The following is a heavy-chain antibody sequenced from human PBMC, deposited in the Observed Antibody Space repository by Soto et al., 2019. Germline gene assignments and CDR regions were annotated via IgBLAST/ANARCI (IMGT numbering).Heavy chain of an antibody. CDR1: GDTFKNCV. CDR3: AAERGFGKLCVV. D-gene: IGHD3-10*01. Sequence: QVQVVQSGVEVRRPGSSVKVSCKASGDTFKNCVISWVRQAPGQGLEWMGGIIPLFGTTDFAQRFQGRLTITTDDSTTTAYMELSRLRSEDTATYSCAAERGFGKLCVVWGQGTTVIVSS. J-gene: IGHJ6*02. CDR2: IIPLFGTT. V-gene: IGHV1-69*01.